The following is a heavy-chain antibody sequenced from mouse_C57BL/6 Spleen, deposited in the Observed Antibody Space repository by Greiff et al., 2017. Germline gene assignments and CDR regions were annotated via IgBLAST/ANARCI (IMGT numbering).Heavy chain of an antibody. CDR1: GYSFTSDY. J-gene: IGHJ4*01. CDR3: ARYSDYGGAMDY. V-gene: IGHV3-8*01. D-gene: IGHD2-4*01. CDR2: ISSSGST. Sequence: EVQLQESGPGLAKPAPTLSLSCTASGYSFTSDYRNWIRKFPGNNLEYIGYISSSGSTYYYPSLKSRISTTRDTSKNQYYLLLNSVTTEDTATYYCARYSDYGGAMDYWGQGTSVTVSS.